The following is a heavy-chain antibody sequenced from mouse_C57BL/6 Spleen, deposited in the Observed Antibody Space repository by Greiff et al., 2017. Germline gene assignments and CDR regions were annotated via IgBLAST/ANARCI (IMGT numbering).Heavy chain of an antibody. D-gene: IGHD1-1*01. CDR1: GYTFTSYW. Sequence: VQLQESGAELVKPGASVKLSCKASGYTFTSYWMHWVKQRPGRGLEWIGRIDPNSGGTKYNEKFKSKATLTVDKPSSTAYMQLSSLTSEDSAVYYCARDYGSSDWYFDVWGTGTTVTVSS. CDR3: ARDYGSSDWYFDV. J-gene: IGHJ1*03. CDR2: IDPNSGGT. V-gene: IGHV1-72*01.